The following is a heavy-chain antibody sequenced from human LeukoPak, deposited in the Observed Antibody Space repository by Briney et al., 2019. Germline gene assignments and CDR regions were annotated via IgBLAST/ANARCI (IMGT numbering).Heavy chain of an antibody. CDR2: IYYSGST. CDR1: GGSISSYY. Sequence: RASETLSLTCTVSGGSISSYYWSWIRQPPGKGLEWIGYIYYSGSTNYNPSLKSRVTISVDTSKNQFSLKLSSVTAADTAVYYCARGSRMIFGYWGQGTLVTVSS. J-gene: IGHJ4*02. D-gene: IGHD3-22*01. CDR3: ARGSRMIFGY. V-gene: IGHV4-59*08.